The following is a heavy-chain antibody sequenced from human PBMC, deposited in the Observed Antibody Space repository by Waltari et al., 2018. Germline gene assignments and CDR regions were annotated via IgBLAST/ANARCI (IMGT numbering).Heavy chain of an antibody. CDR2: INPNSGGT. CDR3: ARGYYGDFTLDY. CDR1: GYRFTLHY. J-gene: IGHJ4*02. D-gene: IGHD4-17*01. V-gene: IGHV1-2*02. Sequence: QVQLVQPGPAVKKPGASVKVSCKAYGYRFTLHYIHWVRQAPGQGLEWMGWINPNSGGTNYAQKFQGRVTMTRDTSISTAYMEVSRLRSDDTAVYYCARGYYGDFTLDYWGQGTLVTVSS.